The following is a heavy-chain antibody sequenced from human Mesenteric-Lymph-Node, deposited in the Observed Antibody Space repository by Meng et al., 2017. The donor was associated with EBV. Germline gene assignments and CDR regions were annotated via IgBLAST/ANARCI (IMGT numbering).Heavy chain of an antibody. CDR2: IHYSGST. D-gene: IGHD2-21*01. CDR1: GDSISNGYYY. J-gene: IGHJ5*02. V-gene: IGHV4-30-4*01. CDR3: ASGDSPYDSCVDP. Sequence: QVQLQESGPGLVKPSQTLSLTCAVSGDSISNGYYYWSWVRPPPGKGLEWIGYIHYSGSTYYNPSLKSRVTISVDTSKTQFSLKLNSVAAADTAVYYCASGDSPYDSCVDPWGQGTLLTVSS.